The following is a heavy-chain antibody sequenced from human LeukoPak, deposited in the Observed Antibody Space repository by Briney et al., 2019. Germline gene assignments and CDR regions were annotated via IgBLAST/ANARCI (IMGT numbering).Heavy chain of an antibody. Sequence: GGSLRLSCAASGFTLSSYSMNWVRQAPGKGLEWVSYISSSSSTIYYADSVKGRFTISRDNAKNSLYLQMNSLRAEDTAVYYCARDLQGLGYWGQGTLVTVSS. D-gene: IGHD3/OR15-3a*01. V-gene: IGHV3-48*01. CDR2: ISSSSSTI. CDR3: ARDLQGLGY. CDR1: GFTLSSYS. J-gene: IGHJ4*02.